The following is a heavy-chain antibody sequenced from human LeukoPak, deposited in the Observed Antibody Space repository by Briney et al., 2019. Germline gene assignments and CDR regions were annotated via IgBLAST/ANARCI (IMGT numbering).Heavy chain of an antibody. CDR3: ARDWRLRSAFDI. CDR1: GGTFSSYA. CDR2: IIPILGIA. J-gene: IGHJ3*02. V-gene: IGHV1-69*04. D-gene: IGHD5-12*01. Sequence: SVKVSCKASGGTFSSYAISWVRQAPGQGLEWMGRIIPILGIANYAQKFQGRVTITADKSTSTAYMELSSLRSEDTAVYHCARDWRLRSAFDIWGQGTMVTVSS.